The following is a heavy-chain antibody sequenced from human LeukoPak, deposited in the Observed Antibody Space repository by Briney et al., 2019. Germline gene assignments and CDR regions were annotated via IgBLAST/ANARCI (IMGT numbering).Heavy chain of an antibody. CDR3: AKEIRGWFDP. CDR1: GFTFSSNG. J-gene: IGHJ5*02. V-gene: IGHV3-30*18. CDR2: ISYDGSNK. Sequence: GGSLRLSCAASGFTFSSNGMHWVRQAPGKGLEWVGVISYDGSNKYYADSVKGRFTISRDNSKNTLYLQMNSLRAEDTAVYYCAKEIRGWFDPWGQGTLVTVSS.